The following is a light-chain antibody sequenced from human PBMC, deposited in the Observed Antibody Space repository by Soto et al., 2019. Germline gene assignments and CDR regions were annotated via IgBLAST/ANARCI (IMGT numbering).Light chain of an antibody. Sequence: QSVLTQPRSVSGSPGQSVSISCTGTSSDVGRYSYVSWYQQHPGKAPKLMIYDVSERPSGVPDRFSVSKSGNTASLTISGLQAEDEADYYCCSYAGTYTGVFGTGTKVTVL. CDR2: DVS. V-gene: IGLV2-11*01. CDR1: SSDVGRYSY. J-gene: IGLJ1*01. CDR3: CSYAGTYTGV.